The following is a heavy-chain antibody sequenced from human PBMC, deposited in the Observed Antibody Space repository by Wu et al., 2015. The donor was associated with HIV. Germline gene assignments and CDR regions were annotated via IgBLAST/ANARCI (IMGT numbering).Heavy chain of an antibody. CDR2: IKPNSGGT. V-gene: IGHV1/OR15-1*04. D-gene: IGHD2-21*01. CDR1: GYIFSDYS. CDR3: AAYSRDKWSSGLPY. J-gene: IGHJ1*01. Sequence: QVQLVQSGAEVKKPGASIRVSCKASGYIFSDYSIHWVRQAPGQGLEWMGWIKPNSGGTNYAQKFQGRVVMTEDTLTDTAYLVFNTLTSDDTATFYCAAYSRDKWSSGLPYWGQGTPVIVAS.